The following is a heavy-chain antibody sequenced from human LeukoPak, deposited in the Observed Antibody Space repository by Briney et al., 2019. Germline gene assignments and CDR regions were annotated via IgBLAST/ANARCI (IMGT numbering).Heavy chain of an antibody. CDR2: IIPIFGTA. J-gene: IGHJ4*02. CDR1: GGTFSSYA. CDR3: ARHYYDGSGYYGGGY. D-gene: IGHD3-22*01. V-gene: IGHV1-69*06. Sequence: SVKVSCKASGGTFSSYAISWVRQAPGQGLEWMGGIIPIFGTANYAQKFQGRVTITADKSTITAYMELSSLRSEDTAVYYCARHYYDGSGYYGGGYWGQGTLVTVSS.